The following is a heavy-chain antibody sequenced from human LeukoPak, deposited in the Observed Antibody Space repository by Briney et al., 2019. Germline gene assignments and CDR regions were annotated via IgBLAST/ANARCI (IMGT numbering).Heavy chain of an antibody. CDR3: AREARAGTLVVPAAGLGY. V-gene: IGHV3-21*01. D-gene: IGHD2-2*01. J-gene: IGHJ4*02. CDR1: GFTFSSYS. CDR2: ISSSSSYI. Sequence: GGSLRLSCAASGFTFSSYSMNWVRQAPGKGLEWVSSISSSSSYIYYADSVKGRFTISRDNAKNSLYLQMNSLRAEDTAVYYCAREARAGTLVVPAAGLGYWGQGTLVTVSS.